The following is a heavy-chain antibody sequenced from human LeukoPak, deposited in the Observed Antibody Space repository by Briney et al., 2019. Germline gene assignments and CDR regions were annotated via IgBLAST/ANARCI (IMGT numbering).Heavy chain of an antibody. CDR1: GYTFTSYD. CDR3: ARGLAAAGSFFYYYFYMDV. J-gene: IGHJ6*03. V-gene: IGHV1-8*01. CDR2: MNTNSGNT. D-gene: IGHD6-13*01. Sequence: SVKVSRKASGYTFTSYDINWVRQATGHGLEWMGWMNTNSGNTGHAQKLQGRVTMTRNNSISTAYMELSSLRSDDTAVYYCARGLAAAGSFFYYYFYMDVWRKGTTVSVCS.